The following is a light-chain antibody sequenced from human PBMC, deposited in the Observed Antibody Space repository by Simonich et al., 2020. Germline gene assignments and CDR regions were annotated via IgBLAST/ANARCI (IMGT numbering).Light chain of an antibody. CDR2: GNG. J-gene: IGLJ2*01. V-gene: IGLV1-40*01. CDR3: QSYDSSLSGVV. Sequence: QSVLTQPPSVSGAPGQRVTISCTGSSSNIGAGYDVHWYQQLPGTAPNLLIYGNGNRPSGVPDRFSGSKAGTSASLAITGLQAEDEADYYCQSYDSSLSGVVFGGGTKLTVL. CDR1: SSNIGAGYD.